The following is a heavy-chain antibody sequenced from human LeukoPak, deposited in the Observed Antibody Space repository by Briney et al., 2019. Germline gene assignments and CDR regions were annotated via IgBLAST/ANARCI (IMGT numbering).Heavy chain of an antibody. CDR1: GFTFSNYW. CDR3: AKPRETMVRGVIITEYYFDY. V-gene: IGHV3-7*01. D-gene: IGHD3-10*01. Sequence: GGSLRLSCAASGFTFSNYWMSWVRQAPGKGLEWVATINQDGSEKSYVDSVKGRFTISRDNSKNTLYLQMNSLRAEDTAMYYCAKPRETMVRGVIITEYYFDYWGQGTLVTVSS. CDR2: INQDGSEK. J-gene: IGHJ4*02.